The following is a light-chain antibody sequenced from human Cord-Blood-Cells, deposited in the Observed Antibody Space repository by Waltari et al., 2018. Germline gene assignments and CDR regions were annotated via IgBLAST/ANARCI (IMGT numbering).Light chain of an antibody. CDR1: QGISNY. CDR2: AAS. CDR3: QKYNSAPQT. V-gene: IGKV1-27*01. Sequence: DIQMTQSPSSLSASVGDRVTITCRASQGISNYLAWYQQKPGKVPKLLIYAASTLQSGVPSRFSGSGSGTDFILTNSSLQPEDVATYYCQKYNSAPQTFGQGTKVEIK. J-gene: IGKJ1*01.